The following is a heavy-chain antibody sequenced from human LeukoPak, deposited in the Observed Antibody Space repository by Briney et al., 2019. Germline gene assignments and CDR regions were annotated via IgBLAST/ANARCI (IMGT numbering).Heavy chain of an antibody. J-gene: IGHJ4*02. V-gene: IGHV3-48*02. CDR1: GFTFSNYN. CDR2: ISSSSSTI. Sequence: GGSLRLSCAASGFTFSNYNFYWVRQAPGKGLEWVSYISSSSSTIYYADSVKGRFTISRDNAKNSLYLQMNSLRDEDTAVYYCASRYCSGGSCYFVYWGQGTLVTVSS. D-gene: IGHD2-15*01. CDR3: ASRYCSGGSCYFVY.